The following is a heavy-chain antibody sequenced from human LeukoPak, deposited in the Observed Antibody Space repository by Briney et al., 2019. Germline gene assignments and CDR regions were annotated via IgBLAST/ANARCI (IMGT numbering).Heavy chain of an antibody. CDR1: GGSISSSSYY. CDR2: IYFGGST. CDR3: ARHIGWFGENLYYYYMDV. J-gene: IGHJ6*03. D-gene: IGHD3-10*01. Sequence: SETLSLTCTVSGGSISSSSYYWGWIRQPPGKGLEWIGSIYFGGSTYYNPSLKSRVTISVDTSKNQFSLKLSSVTAADTAVYYCARHIGWFGENLYYYYMDVWGKGTTVTISS. V-gene: IGHV4-39*01.